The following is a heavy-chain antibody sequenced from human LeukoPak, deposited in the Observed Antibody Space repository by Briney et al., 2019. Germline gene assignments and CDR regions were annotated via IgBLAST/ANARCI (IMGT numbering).Heavy chain of an antibody. J-gene: IGHJ4*02. Sequence: PGGSLRLSCAASGFTFSSYAMSWVRQAPGKGLEWVSAISGSGGSTYYADSVKGRFTISRDNAKNSLYLQMNSLRAEDTAVYYCARAHNWKYGSFDFWGQGTLVTVSS. V-gene: IGHV3-23*01. CDR2: ISGSGGST. CDR1: GFTFSSYA. CDR3: ARAHNWKYGSFDF. D-gene: IGHD1-7*01.